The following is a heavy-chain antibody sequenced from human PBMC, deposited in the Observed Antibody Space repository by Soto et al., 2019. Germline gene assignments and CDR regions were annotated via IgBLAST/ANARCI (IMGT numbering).Heavy chain of an antibody. D-gene: IGHD5-18*01. Sequence: QVQLVQSGAEVKKPGSSVKVSCKASGGTFSSYAISWVRQAPGQGLEWMGGIIPIFGTANYAQKFQGRVTITADESTGTAYVELSSLSSEDTAVYYCARAEYGYGSIDYWGQGTLVTVSS. CDR3: ARAEYGYGSIDY. CDR1: GGTFSSYA. V-gene: IGHV1-69*12. J-gene: IGHJ4*02. CDR2: IIPIFGTA.